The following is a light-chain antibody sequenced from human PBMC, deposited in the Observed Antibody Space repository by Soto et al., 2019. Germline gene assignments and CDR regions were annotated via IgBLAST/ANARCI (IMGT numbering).Light chain of an antibody. V-gene: IGLV3-21*02. CDR2: DDS. Sequence: SYELTQPPSVSVAPGQTARITCGGNKIGSKSVHWYQQKPGQAPVLVVYDDSDRPSGIPERFSGSNSGNTATLTISRVEAGDESDYYCQVWDSSSEPHVVFGGGTKLTVL. CDR1: KIGSKS. CDR3: QVWDSSSEPHVV. J-gene: IGLJ2*01.